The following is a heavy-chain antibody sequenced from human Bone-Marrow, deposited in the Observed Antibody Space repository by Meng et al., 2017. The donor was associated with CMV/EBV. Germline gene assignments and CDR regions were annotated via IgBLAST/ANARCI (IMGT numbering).Heavy chain of an antibody. CDR3: ARAIAVAGTGGFYDY. J-gene: IGHJ4*01. CDR1: GFTFSNAW. D-gene: IGHD6-19*01. V-gene: IGHV3-7*04. CDR2: IKQDRSEK. Sequence: GGSLRLSCAASGFTFSNAWMSWVRQAPGKGLEWVANIKQDRSEKYYVDSVKGRFTISRDNAKNSLYLQMNSLRAEDTAVYYCARAIAVAGTGGFYDYWGHGTLVTVSS.